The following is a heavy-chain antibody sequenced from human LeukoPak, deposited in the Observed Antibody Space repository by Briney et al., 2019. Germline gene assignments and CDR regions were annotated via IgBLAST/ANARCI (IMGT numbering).Heavy chain of an antibody. CDR1: GGSFSGYY. Sequence: KPSETLSLTCAVYGGSFSGYYWSWIRQPPGKGLEWIGEINHSGSTNYNPSLKSRVTISVDTSKNQFSLKLSSVTAADTAVYYCARGDARWSQRYWGQGTLVTVSS. J-gene: IGHJ4*02. D-gene: IGHD2-15*01. CDR2: INHSGST. V-gene: IGHV4-34*01. CDR3: ARGDARWSQRY.